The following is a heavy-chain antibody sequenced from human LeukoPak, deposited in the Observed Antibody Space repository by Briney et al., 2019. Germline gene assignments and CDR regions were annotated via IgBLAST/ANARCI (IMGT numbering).Heavy chain of an antibody. CDR1: GGSFSGYY. CDR2: INHSGST. CDR3: ARSGSSTLLDY. Sequence: SETLSLTCAVYGGSFSGYYWSWIRQPPGKGLEWIGEINHSGSTNYNPSLKSRVTISVDTSKNQFSLKLSSVTAADTAVYYCARSGSSTLLDYWGQGTLVTVSS. D-gene: IGHD2-2*01. J-gene: IGHJ4*02. V-gene: IGHV4-34*01.